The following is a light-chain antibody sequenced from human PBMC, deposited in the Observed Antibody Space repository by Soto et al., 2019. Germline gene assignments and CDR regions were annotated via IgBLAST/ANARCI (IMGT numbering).Light chain of an antibody. CDR2: EVS. CDR1: XXXVGSYNL. Sequence: QSALTQXASVSGSXXQXITISXXGTXXXVGSYNLVSWYQQHPGKAPKLMIYEVSKRPSGVSNRFSGSKSGNTASLTISGLQAEDEADYYCCSYAGSSTIYVFGTGTKVTVL. J-gene: IGLJ1*01. V-gene: IGLV2-23*02. CDR3: CSYAGSSTIYV.